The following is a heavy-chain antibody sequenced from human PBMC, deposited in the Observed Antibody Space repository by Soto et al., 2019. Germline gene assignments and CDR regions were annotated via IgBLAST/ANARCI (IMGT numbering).Heavy chain of an antibody. CDR1: GFTFSSYI. D-gene: IGHD2-2*01. CDR2: ISSTGSYI. Sequence: EVQLVESGGGLVKPGGSLRLSCAASGFTFSSYIMNWVRQASGKGLEWVSSISSTGSYIYYADSVKGRFTISRDNARNSLYLQMNSLRGEDTAVYFCARVGCSTTSCYESAFDIWGQGTMVTVSS. J-gene: IGHJ3*02. V-gene: IGHV3-21*01. CDR3: ARVGCSTTSCYESAFDI.